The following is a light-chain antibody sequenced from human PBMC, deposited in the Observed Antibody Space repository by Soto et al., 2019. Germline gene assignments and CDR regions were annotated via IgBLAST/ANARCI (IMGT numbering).Light chain of an antibody. CDR3: QHYNTYPVT. CDR2: KAS. V-gene: IGKV1-5*03. Sequence: DIQMTQSPSTLSASEGDRVTITCRASQSISSWLAWYQQKPGKAPKLLIQKASSLEGGVPSRFSGSGSGTEFTLTISSLQPDDFATYYCQHYNTYPVTFGQGTKLEIK. J-gene: IGKJ2*01. CDR1: QSISSW.